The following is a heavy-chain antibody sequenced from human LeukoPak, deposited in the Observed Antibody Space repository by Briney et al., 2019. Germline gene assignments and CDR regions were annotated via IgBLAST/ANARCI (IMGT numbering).Heavy chain of an antibody. CDR1: GFTFSSYA. J-gene: IGHJ6*03. V-gene: IGHV3-23*01. CDR2: VSGSGSNT. Sequence: GGSLRLSCAASGFTFSSYAMSWVRQAPGKGLEWVSAVSGSGSNTYYADSVKGRFTISRDNSKNTLYLQMNSLRAEDTAVYYCAKIPYNTYYYYMDVWGKGTTVTVSS. CDR3: AKIPYNTYYYYMDV. D-gene: IGHD1-14*01.